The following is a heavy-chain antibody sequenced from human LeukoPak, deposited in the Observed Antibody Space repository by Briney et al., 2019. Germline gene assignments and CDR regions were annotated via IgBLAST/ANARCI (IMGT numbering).Heavy chain of an antibody. J-gene: IGHJ4*02. V-gene: IGHV3-23*01. CDR3: ARGIYWSLDS. CDR2: ITTSGATT. Sequence: GGSLRLSCAASGFTFSSYGMSWVRQAPGKGLEWVSFITTSGATTSYADSVKGRFTISRDSSRNTVSLQMNSLRVEDTAVYYCARGIYWSLDSWGQGTLVTVSS. D-gene: IGHD1-1*01. CDR1: GFTFSSYG.